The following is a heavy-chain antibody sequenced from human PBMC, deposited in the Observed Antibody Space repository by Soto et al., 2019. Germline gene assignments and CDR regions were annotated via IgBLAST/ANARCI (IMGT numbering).Heavy chain of an antibody. CDR3: ARWEYGDYVGRYFDL. V-gene: IGHV4-31*03. CDR1: GGSIGSGSYY. CDR2: IYHSGRT. Sequence: QVQLQESGPGLVEPSQNLSLTCTVSGGSIGSGSYYWTWIRQHPGKGLEWIGYIYHSGRTYYTPSLKSRATISIDTSKNQFSLKLNSVTAADTAVYYCARWEYGDYVGRYFDLWGRGTLVTVSS. D-gene: IGHD4-17*01. J-gene: IGHJ2*01.